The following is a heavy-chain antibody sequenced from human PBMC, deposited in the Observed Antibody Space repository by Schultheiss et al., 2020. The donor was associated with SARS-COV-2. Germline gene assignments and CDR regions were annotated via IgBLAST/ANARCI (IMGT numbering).Heavy chain of an antibody. D-gene: IGHD1-26*01. J-gene: IGHJ6*02. CDR2: ISSSGSTI. CDR1: GFTFSDYY. Sequence: GGSLRLSCAASGFTFSDYYMSWIRQAPGKGLEWVSYISSSGSTIYYADSVKGRFTISRDNAKNSLYLQMNSLRAEDTAVYYCAREYGGSYYAYYGMDVWGQGITVTVSS. V-gene: IGHV3-11*01. CDR3: AREYGGSYYAYYGMDV.